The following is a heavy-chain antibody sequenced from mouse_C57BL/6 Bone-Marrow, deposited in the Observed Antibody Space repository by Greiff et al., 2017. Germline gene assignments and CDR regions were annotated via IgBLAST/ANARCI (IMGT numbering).Heavy chain of an antibody. CDR3: ARGPGGLDY. CDR2: IYPRSGNT. CDR1: GYTFTSYG. V-gene: IGHV1-81*01. Sequence: VQGVESGAELARPGASVKLSCKASGYTFTSYGISWVKQRTGQGLEWIGEIYPRSGNTYYNEKFKGKATLTADKSSSTAYMELRSLTSEDSAVYVCARGPGGLDYWGQGTTRTVSS. J-gene: IGHJ2*01. D-gene: IGHD3-3*01.